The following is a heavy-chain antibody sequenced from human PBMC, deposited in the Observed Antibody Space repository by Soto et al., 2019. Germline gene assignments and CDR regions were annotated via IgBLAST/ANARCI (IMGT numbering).Heavy chain of an antibody. Sequence: QVQLQESGPGLVKPSQTLSLTCTVSGGSISSGDYYWSWIRQPPGKGLEWIGYIYYSGSTYYNPSLKSRVTISVDTSKNQFSLKLSSVTGADTAVYYCARRYRWTMVRGATFDPWGQGTLVTVSS. CDR3: ARRYRWTMVRGATFDP. J-gene: IGHJ5*02. V-gene: IGHV4-30-4*01. D-gene: IGHD3-10*01. CDR2: IYYSGST. CDR1: GGSISSGDYY.